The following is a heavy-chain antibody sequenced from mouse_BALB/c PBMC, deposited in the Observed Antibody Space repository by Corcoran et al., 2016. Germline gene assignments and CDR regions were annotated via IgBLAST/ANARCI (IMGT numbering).Heavy chain of an antibody. CDR2: ISYDGSN. Sequence: DVQLQESGPGLVKPSQYLSLTCSVTGYSITSGYYWNWIRQFPGNKLEWMGYISYDGSNNYNPSLKNRISITRDTSKNQFFLKLNSVTTEDTATYYCSSGTYYFDYWGQGTTLTVSS. D-gene: IGHD4-1*01. CDR3: SSGTYYFDY. V-gene: IGHV3-6*02. J-gene: IGHJ2*01. CDR1: GYSITSGYY.